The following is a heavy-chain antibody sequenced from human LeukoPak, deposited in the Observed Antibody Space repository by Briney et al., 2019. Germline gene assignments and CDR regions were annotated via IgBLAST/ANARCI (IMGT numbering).Heavy chain of an antibody. Sequence: GGSLRLSCAASGFTFSSYAVSWVRQAPKKGLEWVSVISASGGSTYYADSVKGRFTISRDNAKNSLYLQMNSLRAEDTAVYYCARDSIPVLRYFDWLSYDYWGQGTLVTVSS. CDR1: GFTFSSYA. V-gene: IGHV3-23*01. J-gene: IGHJ4*02. CDR2: ISASGGST. CDR3: ARDSIPVLRYFDWLSYDY. D-gene: IGHD3-9*01.